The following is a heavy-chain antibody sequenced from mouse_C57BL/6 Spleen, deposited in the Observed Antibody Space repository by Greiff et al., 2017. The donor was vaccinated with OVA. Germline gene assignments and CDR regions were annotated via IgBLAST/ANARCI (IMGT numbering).Heavy chain of an antibody. CDR2: ISDGGSYT. J-gene: IGHJ4*01. CDR3: ARDRNYYGMGAMDY. D-gene: IGHD1-1*01. CDR1: GFTFSSYA. Sequence: EVKLVESGGGLVKPGGSLKLSCAASGFTFSSYAMSWVRQTPEKRLEWVATISDGGSYTYYPDNVKGRFTISRDNAKNNLYLQMSHLKSEDTAMYYCARDRNYYGMGAMDYWGQGTSVTVSS. V-gene: IGHV5-4*01.